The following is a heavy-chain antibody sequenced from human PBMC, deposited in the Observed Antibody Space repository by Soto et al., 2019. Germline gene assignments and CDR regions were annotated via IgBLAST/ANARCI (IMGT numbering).Heavy chain of an antibody. CDR2: ISSSSSTI. D-gene: IGHD6-13*01. CDR3: ARDGGDSSSWYFAFDI. Sequence: GGSLRLSCAASGFTFSDYAMAWVRQAPGKGLEWVSYISSSSSTIYYADSVKGRFTISRDNAKNSLYLQMNSLRAEDTAVYYCARDGGDSSSWYFAFDIWGQGTMVTVSS. CDR1: GFTFSDYA. J-gene: IGHJ3*02. V-gene: IGHV3-48*01.